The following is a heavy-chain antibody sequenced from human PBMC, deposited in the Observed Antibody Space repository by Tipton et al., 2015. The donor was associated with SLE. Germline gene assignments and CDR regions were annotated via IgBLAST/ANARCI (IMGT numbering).Heavy chain of an antibody. CDR2: VHYSGAT. CDR3: AREYSSFEY. D-gene: IGHD5-18*01. V-gene: IGHV4-59*01. CDR1: GGSISSYY. Sequence: TLSLTCTVSGGSISSYYWSWIRQPPGKGLEWIAYVHYSGATSYNPSLKSRVTISVDTSKNQFSLQMSSVTAGDTAVYYCAREYSSFEYWGQGTLVTVSS. J-gene: IGHJ4*02.